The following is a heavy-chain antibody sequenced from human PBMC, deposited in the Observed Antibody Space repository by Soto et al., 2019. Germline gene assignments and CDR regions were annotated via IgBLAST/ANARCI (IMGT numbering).Heavy chain of an antibody. D-gene: IGHD6-13*01. V-gene: IGHV4-59*01. CDR3: ARAYSSSWYQNFLDC. J-gene: IGHJ4*02. CDR1: GGSISSYY. CDR2: ISYSGST. Sequence: PSETLSLTCTVSGGSISSYYWILIRQPPGKGLEWIGYISYSGSTNYNPSLKSRVTISVDTSKNQFSLKLSSVTAADTAVYYCARAYSSSWYQNFLDCWGQGTLVTVSS.